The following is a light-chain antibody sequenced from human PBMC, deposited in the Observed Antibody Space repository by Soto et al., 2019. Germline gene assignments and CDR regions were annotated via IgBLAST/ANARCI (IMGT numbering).Light chain of an antibody. CDR1: QSVSSN. CDR3: QQYNNWTLT. V-gene: IGKV3-15*01. Sequence: EIVLTQSPATLSVSPGERATLSCRASQSVSSNLGWYQQKPGQAPRXXIYGAFTRATGIPARFSGSGSGTEFTLTISSLQSEDFAVYYCQQYNNWTLTFGGGTKVDIK. J-gene: IGKJ4*01. CDR2: GAF.